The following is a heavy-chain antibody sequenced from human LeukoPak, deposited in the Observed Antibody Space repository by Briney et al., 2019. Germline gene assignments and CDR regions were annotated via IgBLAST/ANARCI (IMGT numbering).Heavy chain of an antibody. CDR2: IYHSGST. CDR1: GGSISSSNW. CDR3: ARLDCSGGSCFRYYFDY. V-gene: IGHV4-4*02. D-gene: IGHD2-15*01. Sequence: PSETLSLTCAVSGGSISSSNWWSWVRQPPGKGLEWIGEIYHSGSTNYNPSLKSRVTISVDKSKNQFSLKLSSVTAADTAVYYCARLDCSGGSCFRYYFDYWGQGTLVTVSS. J-gene: IGHJ4*02.